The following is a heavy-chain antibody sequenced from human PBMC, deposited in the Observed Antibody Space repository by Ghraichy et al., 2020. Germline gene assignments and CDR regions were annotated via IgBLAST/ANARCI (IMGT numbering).Heavy chain of an antibody. CDR3: GRGGYIYGSNPVDY. V-gene: IGHV3-7*04. D-gene: IGHD5-18*01. Sequence: GGSLRLSCAASGFTFNTYYMTWVRQAPGKRLEWVANIKQDGGEKYYVDSVKGRFTISRDNAKDSVYLQMNSLRAEDTAVYYCGRGGYIYGSNPVDYWGQGTQVTVSS. CDR1: GFTFNTYY. CDR2: IKQDGGEK. J-gene: IGHJ4*02.